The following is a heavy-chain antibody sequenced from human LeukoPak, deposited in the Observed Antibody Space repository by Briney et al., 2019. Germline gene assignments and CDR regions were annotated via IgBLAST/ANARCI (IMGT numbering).Heavy chain of an antibody. CDR3: ARRPKVGATTYFDY. CDR2: IYYSGGT. D-gene: IGHD1-26*01. CDR1: GGSISSYY. J-gene: IGHJ4*02. V-gene: IGHV4-59*01. Sequence: SETLSLTCTVSGGSISSYYWSWIRQPPGKGLEWIGYIYYSGGTNYNPSLKSRVTISVDTSKNQFSLKLSSVTAADTAVYYCARRPKVGATTYFDYWGQGTLVTVSS.